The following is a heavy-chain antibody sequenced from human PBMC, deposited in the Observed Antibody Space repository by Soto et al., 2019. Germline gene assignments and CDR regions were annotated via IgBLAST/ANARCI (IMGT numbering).Heavy chain of an antibody. Sequence: QVQLVQSGAEVKKPGSSVKVSCKASGGTFSSYTISWVRQAPGQGLEWMGRIIPILGIANCAQKFQGRVTITADKSTSTAYMELSSLRSDDTAVYYCARDLAEELSPRAKSDFDYWGQGTLVTVSS. V-gene: IGHV1-69*08. CDR1: GGTFSSYT. D-gene: IGHD3-16*02. J-gene: IGHJ4*02. CDR3: ARDLAEELSPRAKSDFDY. CDR2: IIPILGIA.